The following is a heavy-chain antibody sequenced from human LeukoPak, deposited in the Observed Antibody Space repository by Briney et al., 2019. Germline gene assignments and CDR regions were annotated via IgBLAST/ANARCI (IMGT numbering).Heavy chain of an antibody. D-gene: IGHD3/OR15-3a*01. CDR3: ARADGTGGPYDY. CDR2: ISGSGDTT. CDR1: GFTFNNYA. Sequence: GGSLRLSCAASGFTFNNYAMTWVRQAPGKGLEWVSAISGSGDTTYYADSVKGRFTISRDNSKNTLYLQMNSLRAEDTAVYYCARADGTGGPYDYWGQGTLVTVSS. J-gene: IGHJ4*02. V-gene: IGHV3-23*01.